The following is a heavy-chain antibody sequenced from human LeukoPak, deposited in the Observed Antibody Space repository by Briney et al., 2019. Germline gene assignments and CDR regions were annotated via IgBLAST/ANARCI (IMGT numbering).Heavy chain of an antibody. CDR2: IDWDDDK. Sequence: SGPALVKPTQTLTLTCTFSGFSLTTTGVCVNWIRQPPGKALEWFARIDWDDDKYYNTSLRTRLTISKDTSKDQVVLTMTDMDPVDTATYYCARSNPPSTGYYFQYWGQGALVTVSS. V-gene: IGHV2-70*11. CDR1: GFSLTTTGVC. CDR3: ARSNPPSTGYYFQY. J-gene: IGHJ4*02. D-gene: IGHD3-22*01.